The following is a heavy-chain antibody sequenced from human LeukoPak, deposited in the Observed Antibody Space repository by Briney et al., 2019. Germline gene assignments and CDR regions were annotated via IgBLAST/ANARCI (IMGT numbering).Heavy chain of an antibody. V-gene: IGHV3-48*04. Sequence: GGSLRLSCVASGFTFNTYSMNWVRQAPGKGLEWISYISSSSGTIYYADSVKGRFTIYRDNAKNSLYLQMNSLRAEDTAVYYCARGRDLFDSWGQGTLVIVSS. CDR2: ISSSSGTI. CDR3: ARGRDLFDS. CDR1: GFTFNTYS. J-gene: IGHJ4*02.